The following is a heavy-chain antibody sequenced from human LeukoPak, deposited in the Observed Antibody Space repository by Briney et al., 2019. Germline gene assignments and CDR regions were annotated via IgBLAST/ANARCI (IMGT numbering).Heavy chain of an antibody. D-gene: IGHD1-26*01. J-gene: IGHJ3*02. V-gene: IGHV3-30*18. CDR1: GCTFSSYG. Sequence: GGSLTLTCAASGCTFSSYGRHWVRQAPGKGLEWVAVISYDGSNNYYAYFVKGRFTISGDKSKNTLYLQMNILRGEDTAVYYCAKEWELAPGGAFDIWGQGAMVTTSS. CDR3: AKEWELAPGGAFDI. CDR2: ISYDGSNN.